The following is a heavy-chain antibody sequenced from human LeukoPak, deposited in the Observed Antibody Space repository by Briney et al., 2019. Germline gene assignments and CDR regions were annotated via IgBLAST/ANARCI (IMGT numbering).Heavy chain of an antibody. V-gene: IGHV3-30*04. Sequence: GGSLRLSCAASGFTFSRYAMHWVRQAPGKGLEWVAVISYDGSNKYYADSVKGRFTISRDNSKNTLYLQMNSLRAEDTAVYYCARDRSIAAAGYYYYYMDVWGKGTTVTVSS. CDR2: ISYDGSNK. CDR3: ARDRSIAAAGYYYYYMDV. CDR1: GFTFSRYA. J-gene: IGHJ6*03. D-gene: IGHD6-13*01.